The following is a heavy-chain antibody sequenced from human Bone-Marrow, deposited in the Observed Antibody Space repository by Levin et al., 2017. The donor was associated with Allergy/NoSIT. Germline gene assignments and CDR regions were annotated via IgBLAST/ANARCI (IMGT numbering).Heavy chain of an antibody. CDR1: GDSVSSNGVA. CDR2: TYYESKWYH. CDR3: ARGRASAFDI. J-gene: IGHJ3*02. D-gene: IGHD3-10*01. V-gene: IGHV6-1*01. Sequence: ASETLSLTCVISGDSVSSNGVAWNWIRQSPSRGLEWLGRTYYESKWYHDYAASVKSRLTVDPDTSQNQFSLRLNSVTPEDTAVYYCARGRASAFDIWGQGTVVTVSS.